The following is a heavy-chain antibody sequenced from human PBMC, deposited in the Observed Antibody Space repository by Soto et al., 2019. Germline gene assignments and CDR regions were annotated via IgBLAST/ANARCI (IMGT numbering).Heavy chain of an antibody. Sequence: QITLKEAGPTLVKPTETLTLTCTFSGFSFTTTRMGVGWTRQPPGKALEWLAIIYWDGESRYNPLLRRRLTPPKDTSKTQWAFTITNRNPKAPPPISCAPRNSPEPPPNLDSWGQEIPVT. CDR1: GFSFTTTRMG. CDR3: APRNSPEPPPNLDS. CDR2: IYWDGES. J-gene: IGHJ4*02. V-gene: IGHV2-5*02.